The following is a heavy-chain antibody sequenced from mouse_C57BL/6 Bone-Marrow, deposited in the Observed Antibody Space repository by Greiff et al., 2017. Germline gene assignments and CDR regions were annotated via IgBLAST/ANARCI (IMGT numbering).Heavy chain of an antibody. CDR3: ARNNYYGSSYPYYAMDY. J-gene: IGHJ4*01. Sequence: EVQVVESGGDLVKPGGSLKLSCAASGFTFSSYGMSWVRPTPDKRLEWVATISSGGSYTYYPDRVKGRFTISRDNAKNTLYLQMSRLKSEDTAMYYCARNNYYGSSYPYYAMDYWGQGTSVTVSS. CDR2: ISSGGSYT. V-gene: IGHV5-6*01. CDR1: GFTFSSYG. D-gene: IGHD1-1*01.